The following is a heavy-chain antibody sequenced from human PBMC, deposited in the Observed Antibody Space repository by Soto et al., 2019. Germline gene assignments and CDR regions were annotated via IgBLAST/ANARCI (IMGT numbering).Heavy chain of an antibody. CDR2: ISSSSSTI. Sequence: EVQVVESGGGLVQPGGSLRLSCAASGFTFSSNSMNWVRQAPGKGLECSSYISSSSSTIYADSVKGRFTISRDNAKNSLYLQMNSLRDDDTAVYYCARVIWSGHLTSDLWGQGTLVNVSS. CDR3: ARVIWSGHLTSDL. V-gene: IGHV3-48*02. J-gene: IGHJ5*02. CDR1: GFTFSSNS. D-gene: IGHD3-3*01.